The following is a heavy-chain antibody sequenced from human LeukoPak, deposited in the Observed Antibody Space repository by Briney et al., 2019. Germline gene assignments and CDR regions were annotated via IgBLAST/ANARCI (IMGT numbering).Heavy chain of an antibody. Sequence: RESLRLSCGASGFSFGSQYMYWVRQASGKGLEWVAGIFGSGGSPHYADSVKGRFTISRDNSRNTVYLQINSLRAEDTAVYYCGKPTVGYSSGQKPAWPVDYWGQGTLVTVSS. J-gene: IGHJ4*02. CDR3: GKPTVGYSSGQKPAWPVDY. V-gene: IGHV3-23*01. CDR1: GFSFGSQY. D-gene: IGHD5-18*01. CDR2: IFGSGGSP.